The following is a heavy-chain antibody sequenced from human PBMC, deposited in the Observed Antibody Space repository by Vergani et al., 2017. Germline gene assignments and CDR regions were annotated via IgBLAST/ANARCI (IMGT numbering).Heavy chain of an antibody. CDR3: AVRPRGNLVGGEIVTKRTYCY. J-gene: IGHJ4*01. D-gene: IGHD3-10*01. CDR1: GESFSRFY. V-gene: IGHV4-34*02. Sequence: QVQLQQWGAGVVKPSGTLSLTCAVFGESFSRFYWSWIRQPPGKGLEWIGEINNDGHTNYNPSLESRVTVSRDTAKNQFSLNLMSVTAADTAMYYCAVRPRGNLVGGEIVTKRTYCYWGQGSLGTGSS. CDR2: INNDGHT.